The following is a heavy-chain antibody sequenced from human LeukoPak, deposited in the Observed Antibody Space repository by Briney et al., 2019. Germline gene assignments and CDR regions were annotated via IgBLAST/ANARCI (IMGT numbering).Heavy chain of an antibody. J-gene: IGHJ6*03. CDR1: GGSISSYY. Sequence: SETLSLTCTVSGGSISSYYWSWIRQPAGKGLEWIGRIYTSGSTNYNPSLKSRVTMSVDTSKNQFSLKLSSVTAADTAVYYCARGNKLLWFGEYHYMDVWGKGTTVTVSS. V-gene: IGHV4-4*07. CDR3: ARGNKLLWFGEYHYMDV. D-gene: IGHD3-10*01. CDR2: IYTSGST.